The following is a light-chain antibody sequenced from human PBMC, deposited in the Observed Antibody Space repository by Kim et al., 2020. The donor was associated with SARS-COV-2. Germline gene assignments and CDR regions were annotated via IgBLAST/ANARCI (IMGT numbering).Light chain of an antibody. CDR3: QTWGSGIGV. J-gene: IGLJ2*01. Sequence: ASVKRTCMLGTGQSSYASAWLPQQPGKGPRYLMRLYSDGRHTKGDGIPDRFSGSTSGSEYSLTISSLQSEDEADYYCQTWGSGIGVFGGGTQLTVL. CDR1: TGQSSYA. V-gene: IGLV4-69*01. CDR2: LYSDGRH.